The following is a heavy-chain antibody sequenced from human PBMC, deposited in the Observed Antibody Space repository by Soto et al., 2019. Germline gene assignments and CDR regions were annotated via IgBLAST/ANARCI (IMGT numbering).Heavy chain of an antibody. CDR1: GFTFSSYA. V-gene: IGHV3-23*01. Sequence: GGSLGLSCAASGFTFSSYAMSWVRQAPGKGLEWVSAISGSGGSTYYADSVKGRFTISRDNSKNTLYLQMNSLRAEDTAVYYCAKDRYYGSGTEPRFDPWGQGTLVTVSS. D-gene: IGHD3-10*01. CDR3: AKDRYYGSGTEPRFDP. J-gene: IGHJ5*02. CDR2: ISGSGGST.